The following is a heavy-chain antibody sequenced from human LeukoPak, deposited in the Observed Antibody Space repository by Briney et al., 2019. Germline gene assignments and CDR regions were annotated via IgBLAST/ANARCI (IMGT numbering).Heavy chain of an antibody. D-gene: IGHD1-14*01. CDR1: GFTFSSYA. Sequence: PGRSLRLSCAASGFTFSSYAMHWVRQAPGKGLEWVSAISGSGGSTYYADSVKGRFTISRDNSKNTGYLQLNSLRAEDTAVYYCAKGSRSNGYHIDYWGQGTLVTVSS. V-gene: IGHV3-23*01. CDR2: ISGSGGST. CDR3: AKGSRSNGYHIDY. J-gene: IGHJ4*02.